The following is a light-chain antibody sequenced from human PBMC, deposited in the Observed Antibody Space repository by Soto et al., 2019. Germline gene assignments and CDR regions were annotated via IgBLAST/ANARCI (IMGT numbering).Light chain of an antibody. CDR3: QQYDNLPIT. V-gene: IGKV1-33*01. Sequence: IQLTQSPSSLSASVVGGCTSTFLASQSISSYLNWYQQKPGKAPKLLIYAASSLQSGVPSRFSGSGSGTDFTFSISSLQPEDIATYYCQQYDNLPITFGQGTRLE. CDR2: AAS. J-gene: IGKJ5*01. CDR1: QSISSY.